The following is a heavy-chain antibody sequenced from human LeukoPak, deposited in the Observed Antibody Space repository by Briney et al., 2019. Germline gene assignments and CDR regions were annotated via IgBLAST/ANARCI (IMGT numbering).Heavy chain of an antibody. J-gene: IGHJ4*02. D-gene: IGHD3-3*01. CDR3: ARDGDYDFWSGYRTNPYFDH. Sequence: PGGSLRLSCAASGFTFSSYAMSWVRQAPGKGLEWVSAISGSGGSTYYADSVKGRFTISRDNSKNTPYLQMNSLRAEDTAVYYCARDGDYDFWSGYRTNPYFDHWGQGTLVTVSS. CDR2: ISGSGGST. CDR1: GFTFSSYA. V-gene: IGHV3-23*01.